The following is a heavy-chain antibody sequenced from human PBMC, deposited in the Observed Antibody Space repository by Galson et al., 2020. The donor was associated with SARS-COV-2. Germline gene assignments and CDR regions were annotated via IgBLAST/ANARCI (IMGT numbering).Heavy chain of an antibody. CDR1: GFTFGDYA. J-gene: IGHJ4*02. D-gene: IGHD5-18*01. Sequence: GESLKISCTASGFTFGDYAMSWFRQAPGKGLEWVGFIRSKAYGGTTEYAASVKGRFTISRDDSKSIAYLQMNSLKTEDTAVYYCTRLIESGYSYGSTSNYFDYWGQGTLVTVSS. CDR2: IRSKAYGGTT. CDR3: TRLIESGYSYGSTSNYFDY. V-gene: IGHV3-49*03.